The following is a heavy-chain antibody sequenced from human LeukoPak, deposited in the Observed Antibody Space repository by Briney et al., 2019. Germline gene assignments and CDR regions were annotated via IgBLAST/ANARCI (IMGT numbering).Heavy chain of an antibody. V-gene: IGHV1-69*13. CDR3: TRAHGRITRDAYLDY. D-gene: IGHD3-10*01. CDR2: IIPIFGTA. J-gene: IGHJ4*02. CDR1: GGTFSSHA. Sequence: GASVKVSCKASGGTFSSHAISWVRQAPGQGLEWMGGIIPIFGTANYAQKFQGRVTITADESTSTAYMELNSLRAEDTAMYYCTRAHGRITRDAYLDYWGQGTLVTVSS.